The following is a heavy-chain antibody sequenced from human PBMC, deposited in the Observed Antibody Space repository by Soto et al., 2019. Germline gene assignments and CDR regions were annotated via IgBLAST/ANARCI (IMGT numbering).Heavy chain of an antibody. D-gene: IGHD4-17*01. Sequence: SETLSLTCTVSGGSINNNFWGWIRQPPGKGLEWIGYVYYDGHTDYNPSLESRVTIAVDTSKNQFSLRLTSVTAADTAVYYCARRYGPGFDYWGQGTLVTVSS. CDR3: ARRYGPGFDY. V-gene: IGHV4-59*08. CDR2: VYYDGHT. J-gene: IGHJ4*02. CDR1: GGSINNNF.